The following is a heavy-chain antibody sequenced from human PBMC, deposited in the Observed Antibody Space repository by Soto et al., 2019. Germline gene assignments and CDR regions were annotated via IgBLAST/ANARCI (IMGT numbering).Heavy chain of an antibody. CDR2: IYHSGST. CDR1: GVSISSGGYS. D-gene: IGHD1-7*01. J-gene: IGHJ5*02. Sequence: SETLSLTCAVSGVSISSGGYSWSWIRQPPGKGLEWVGYIYHSGSTYYNPSLKSRVTISVDTSKNQFSLKLSSVTAADTAVYYCARVARSEGDWNYLWFDPWGQGTLVTVSS. CDR3: ARVARSEGDWNYLWFDP. V-gene: IGHV4-30-2*05.